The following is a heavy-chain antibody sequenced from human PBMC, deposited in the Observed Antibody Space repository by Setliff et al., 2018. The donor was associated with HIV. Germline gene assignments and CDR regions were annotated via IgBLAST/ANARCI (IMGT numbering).Heavy chain of an antibody. CDR3: ARGVVTLRYYYYYYMDV. V-gene: IGHV4-59*11. Sequence: SETLSLTCTVSGGSISSHYWSWIRQPPGKGLEWIWYIYDSGSTNYNPSLKSRVTISVDTSKNQFSLKLSSVTAADTAVYYCARGVVTLRYYYYYYMDVWGKGTTVTVSS. CDR1: GGSISSHY. D-gene: IGHD2-21*02. CDR2: IYDSGST. J-gene: IGHJ6*03.